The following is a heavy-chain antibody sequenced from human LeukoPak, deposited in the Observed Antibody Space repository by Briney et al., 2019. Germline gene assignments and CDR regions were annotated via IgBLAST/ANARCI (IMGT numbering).Heavy chain of an antibody. J-gene: IGHJ5*02. CDR3: ATEPNSGSWHNWFDP. V-gene: IGHV1-2*02. CDR1: GYTFTGYY. CDR2: INPNSGGT. Sequence: VASVKVSCKASGYTFTGYYMHWVRQAPGQGLEWMGWINPNSGGTNYAQKFQGRVTMTRDTSISTAYVELSRLRSDDTAVYYCATEPNSGSWHNWFDPWGQGTLVTVSS. D-gene: IGHD3-10*01.